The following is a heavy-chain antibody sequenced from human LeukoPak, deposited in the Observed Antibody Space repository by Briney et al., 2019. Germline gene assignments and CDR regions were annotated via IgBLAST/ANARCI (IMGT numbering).Heavy chain of an antibody. CDR1: GYSISSGYY. Sequence: SETLSLTCAVSGYSISSGYYRGWIRQPPGKGLEWIGSIYHSGNTYYNPSLKSRVTISVETSKNQFSLNLSSVTAADTAVYYCARWCRGSCYYFDYWGQGTLVTVSS. CDR3: ARWCRGSCYYFDY. V-gene: IGHV4-38-2*01. J-gene: IGHJ4*02. CDR2: IYHSGNT. D-gene: IGHD2-15*01.